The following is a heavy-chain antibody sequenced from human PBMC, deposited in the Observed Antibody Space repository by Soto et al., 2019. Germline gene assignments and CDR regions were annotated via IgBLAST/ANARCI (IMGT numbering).Heavy chain of an antibody. Sequence: GGSLRLSCAASGFTFSSYWMHWVRQAPGKGLVWVSRINSDGSSTSYADSVKGRFTISRDNAKNTLYLQMNSLRAEDTAVYYCARGGGYSSGYYYYYGMDVWGQGTTVTVSS. J-gene: IGHJ6*02. CDR1: GFTFSSYW. CDR2: INSDGSST. D-gene: IGHD6-19*01. CDR3: ARGGGYSSGYYYYYGMDV. V-gene: IGHV3-74*01.